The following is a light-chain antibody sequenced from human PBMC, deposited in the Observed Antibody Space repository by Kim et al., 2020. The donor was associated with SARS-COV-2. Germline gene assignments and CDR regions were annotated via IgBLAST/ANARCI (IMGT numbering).Light chain of an antibody. J-gene: IGKJ2*01. V-gene: IGKV1-17*03. CDR2: AAN. CDR1: QGISNY. Sequence: DIQMTQSPSAMSASVGDRVTITCRASQGISNYLAWFQQKPGKVPRRLIYAANSLQSGVPSRFRGGGSGTEFTLTISSLQPEDFATYYCLQRQSSPFTFGPETKLEI. CDR3: LQRQSSPFT.